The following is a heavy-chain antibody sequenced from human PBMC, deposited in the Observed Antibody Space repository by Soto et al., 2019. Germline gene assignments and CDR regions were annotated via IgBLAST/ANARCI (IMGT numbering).Heavy chain of an antibody. CDR2: FYYTGGT. Sequence: SETLSLTCTVSGGSISSSGSYWGWVRQPPGKGLEWIVSFYYTGGTYSTYYNPSLKSRVTISADTSKNQFSLNLSSVTAADTAVYYCARDNLGHTGYYYGMDVWGQGTTVTVSS. CDR1: GGSISSSGSY. V-gene: IGHV4-39*07. D-gene: IGHD7-27*01. J-gene: IGHJ6*02. CDR3: ARDNLGHTGYYYGMDV.